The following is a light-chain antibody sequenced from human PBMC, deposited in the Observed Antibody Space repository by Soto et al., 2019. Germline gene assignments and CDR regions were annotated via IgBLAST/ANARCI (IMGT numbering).Light chain of an antibody. V-gene: IGLV2-18*02. CDR2: DVT. CDR3: SSLPTSSTYV. CDR1: SGDVGSNSR. J-gene: IGLJ1*01. Sequence: QSALTQPPSVSGSPGQSVAISCAGSSGDVGSNSRVSWYQQSPGTAPKLMIYDVTNRPSGVPDRFSGSKSGNTASLTISGLEPEDEADYYCSSLPTSSTYVFGTGTKVTVL.